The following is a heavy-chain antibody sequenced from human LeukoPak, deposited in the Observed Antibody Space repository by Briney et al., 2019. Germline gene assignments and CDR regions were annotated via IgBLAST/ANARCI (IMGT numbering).Heavy chain of an antibody. Sequence: ASLKVSCKASGYTLTELSMHWVRQAPGKGLEWMGGFDPEDGETIYAQKFQGRVTMTEDTSTDTAYMELSSLRSEDMAVYYCARGGDYYDSSAAFDIWGQGTMVTVSS. CDR1: GYTLTELS. CDR2: FDPEDGET. J-gene: IGHJ3*02. CDR3: ARGGDYYDSSAAFDI. V-gene: IGHV1-24*01. D-gene: IGHD3-22*01.